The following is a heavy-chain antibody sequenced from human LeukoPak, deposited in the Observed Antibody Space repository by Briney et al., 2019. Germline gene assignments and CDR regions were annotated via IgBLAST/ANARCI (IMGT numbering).Heavy chain of an antibody. Sequence: GGSLRLSCAASGFTFRNAWMSWVRQAPGKGLEWVGRIKSKTDGGTTDYATPVKGRFTISRDDSENTLFLQMNSLKTEDTAVYYRTTSCGDYYDFDYWGQGTLVTVSS. J-gene: IGHJ4*02. CDR1: GFTFRNAW. V-gene: IGHV3-15*01. D-gene: IGHD2-21*01. CDR2: IKSKTDGGTT. CDR3: TTSCGDYYDFDY.